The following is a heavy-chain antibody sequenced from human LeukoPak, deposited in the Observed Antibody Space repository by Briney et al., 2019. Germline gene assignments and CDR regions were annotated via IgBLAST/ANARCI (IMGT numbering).Heavy chain of an antibody. CDR2: ISDSGGKT. J-gene: IGHJ4*02. CDR1: GFTFSSYA. V-gene: IGHV3-23*01. CDR3: AKYIWFGELYKGPIDY. Sequence: GGSLRLSCAASGFTFSSYAMSWVRQAPGKGLEWVSGISDSGGKTYYADSVKGRFTISRDNPKNTLYLQMNSLRADDTAVYYCAKYIWFGELYKGPIDYWGQGTLVTVSS. D-gene: IGHD3-10*01.